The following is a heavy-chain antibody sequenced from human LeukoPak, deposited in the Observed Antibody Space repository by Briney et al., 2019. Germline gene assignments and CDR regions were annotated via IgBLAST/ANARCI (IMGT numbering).Heavy chain of an antibody. D-gene: IGHD2-15*01. Sequence: SVKVSCKASGGTFSNYAISGVRQAPGQGLEWMGGIIHIFGTANYAQKFRGRVTITADKSTRTAYMELSSLRSEDTAMYYCTTRPLGSCSGNSCQGLDYWGQGTLVTVSS. CDR3: TTRPLGSCSGNSCQGLDY. V-gene: IGHV1-69*06. J-gene: IGHJ4*02. CDR2: IIHIFGTA. CDR1: GGTFSNYA.